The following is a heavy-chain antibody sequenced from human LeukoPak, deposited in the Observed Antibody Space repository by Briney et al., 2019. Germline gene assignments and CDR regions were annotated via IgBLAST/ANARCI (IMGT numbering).Heavy chain of an antibody. D-gene: IGHD4-17*01. V-gene: IGHV1-3*01. CDR2: INAGNDNT. CDR3: ARDDYGPLHY. Sequence: ASVKVSCKAPGYTFTTYAIHWVRQAPGQGLEWMGWINAGNDNTKYSQKFQGRVTITRDTSATTAYMELSSLRSEDTAVYYCARDDYGPLHYWGQGTLVTVSS. J-gene: IGHJ4*02. CDR1: GYTFTTYA.